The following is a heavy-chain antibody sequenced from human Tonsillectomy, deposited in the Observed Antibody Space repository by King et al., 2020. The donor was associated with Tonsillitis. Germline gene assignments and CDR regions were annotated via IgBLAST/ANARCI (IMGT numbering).Heavy chain of an antibody. CDR3: AKLNNFWSGYYNNNWFDP. CDR2: IGVSGGST. V-gene: IGHV3-23*01. CDR1: GFTFSSYA. Sequence: SGGQLVQSGGSLRLSCAASGFTFSSYAMSWVRQAPGKGLEWVSAIGVSGGSTYYADSVKGRFTISRDNSKNTLYLQMNSLRAEDTAVYYCAKLNNFWSGYYNNNWFDPWGQGTLVTVSS. D-gene: IGHD3-3*01. J-gene: IGHJ5*02.